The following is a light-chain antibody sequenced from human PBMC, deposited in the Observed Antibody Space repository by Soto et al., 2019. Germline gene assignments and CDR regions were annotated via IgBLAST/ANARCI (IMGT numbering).Light chain of an antibody. J-gene: IGKJ1*01. CDR2: GTS. Sequence: EIVLTQSPGTLSLSPGERATLSCRASQSVRTSYLAWYQQKPGQAPRLLFYGTSNRATEIPDIPDRFSGSGSGTDFTLTISRLEPEDFAVYYCQQYESSPWTFGQGTKVEIK. V-gene: IGKV3-20*01. CDR3: QQYESSPWT. CDR1: QSVRTSY.